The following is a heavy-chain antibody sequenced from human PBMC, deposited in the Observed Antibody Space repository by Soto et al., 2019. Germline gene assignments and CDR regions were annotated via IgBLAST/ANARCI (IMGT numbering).Heavy chain of an antibody. Sequence: GASVKVSCKASGYTFTSYDINWVRQATGQGLEWMGWMNPNSGNTGYAQKFQGRVTMTRNTSIRTAYMELSSLRSEDTAMYYCARGDYYGSGSYSYGMDVWGQGTTVTVSS. CDR1: GYTFTSYD. D-gene: IGHD3-10*01. V-gene: IGHV1-8*01. CDR3: ARGDYYGSGSYSYGMDV. J-gene: IGHJ6*02. CDR2: MNPNSGNT.